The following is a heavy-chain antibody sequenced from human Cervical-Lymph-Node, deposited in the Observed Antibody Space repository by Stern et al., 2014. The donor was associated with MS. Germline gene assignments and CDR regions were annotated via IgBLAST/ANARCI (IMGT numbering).Heavy chain of an antibody. CDR2: IYLGGSAT. V-gene: IGHV5-51*01. Sequence: VQLVESGAELIRPGESLKISCKGSGFKFSIYWIAWVRQMPGQGLEWVGIIYLGGSATRYSPSFQGQGTMSADKSTSTAYLQWSSLNASDTAMYFCARQTTAWASDVWGQGTLVTVSS. J-gene: IGHJ4*02. CDR3: ARQTTAWASDV. CDR1: GFKFSIYW. D-gene: IGHD1-14*01.